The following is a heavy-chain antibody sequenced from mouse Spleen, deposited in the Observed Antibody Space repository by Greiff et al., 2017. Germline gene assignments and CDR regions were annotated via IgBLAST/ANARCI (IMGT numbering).Heavy chain of an antibody. Sequence: VQLQQSGAELVRPGSSVKLSCKASGYTFTSYWMHWVKQRPIQGLEWIGNIDPSDSETHYNQKFKDKATLTVDKSSSTAYMQLSSLTSEDSAVYYCARGEGNYEGAMDYWGQGTSVTVSS. CDR3: ARGEGNYEGAMDY. J-gene: IGHJ4*01. CDR2: IDPSDSET. D-gene: IGHD2-1*01. V-gene: IGHV1-52*01. CDR1: GYTFTSYW.